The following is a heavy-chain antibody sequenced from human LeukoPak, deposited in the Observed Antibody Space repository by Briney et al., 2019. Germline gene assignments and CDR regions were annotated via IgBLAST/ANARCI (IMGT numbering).Heavy chain of an antibody. CDR1: GYTFTGYY. CDR2: MNPNSGNT. CDR3: ARTVAEGYYHYGMDV. Sequence: ASVKVSCKASGYTFTGYYMHWVRQAPGQGLEWMGWMNPNSGNTGYAQKFQGRVTMTRNTSISTAYMELSSLRSEDTAVYYCARTVAEGYYHYGMDVWGQGTTVTVSS. J-gene: IGHJ6*02. V-gene: IGHV1-8*02.